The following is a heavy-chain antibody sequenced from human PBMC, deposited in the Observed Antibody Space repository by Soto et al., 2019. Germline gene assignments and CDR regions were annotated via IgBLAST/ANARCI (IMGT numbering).Heavy chain of an antibody. CDR2: TYYRSKWYN. D-gene: IGHD1-26*01. Sequence: SRTHSVTCTISGDSISSNSAAWNWIRQSPSRGLEWLGRTYYRSKWYNDYAVSVKSRITINPDTSKNQFSLQLNSVTPEDTAVYYCARYKGSIVRATLFAYRGQGTLVIVSS. J-gene: IGHJ4*02. CDR3: ARYKGSIVRATLFAY. CDR1: GDSISSNSAA. V-gene: IGHV6-1*01.